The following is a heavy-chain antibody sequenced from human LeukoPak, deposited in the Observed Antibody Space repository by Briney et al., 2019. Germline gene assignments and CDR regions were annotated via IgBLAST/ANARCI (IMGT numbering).Heavy chain of an antibody. CDR1: GFTFSSYW. CDR2: IKKDGSEK. J-gene: IGHJ4*02. D-gene: IGHD4-17*01. CDR3: ARVFDYGDYYFDY. V-gene: IGHV3-7*04. Sequence: GGSLRLSCAASGFTFSSYWMSWVRQAPGKGLEWVGNIKKDGSEKYYVDSVKGRFTISRDNAKNSLYLQMNNLGVEDTALYYCARVFDYGDYYFDYWGQGTLVTVSS.